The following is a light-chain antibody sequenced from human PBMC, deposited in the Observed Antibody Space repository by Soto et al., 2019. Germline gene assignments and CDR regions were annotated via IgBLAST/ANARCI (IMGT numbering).Light chain of an antibody. Sequence: IGVTHSPDSPAVSQVERATIDXXSSQXVLQGSNNMDYLAWYKQKPGQPPKXXIYWASTRESGVPNRFSGSGAGTDFTLTISSLQAEDVAVYYCQQYYRIPPTFGGGTKVDIK. CDR1: QXVLQGSNNMDY. CDR2: WAS. J-gene: IGKJ4*01. CDR3: QQYYRIPPT. V-gene: IGKV4-1*01.